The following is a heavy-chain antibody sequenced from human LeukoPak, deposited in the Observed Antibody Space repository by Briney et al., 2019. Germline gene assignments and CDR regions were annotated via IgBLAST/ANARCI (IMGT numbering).Heavy chain of an antibody. J-gene: IGHJ6*02. CDR1: GGSISSYY. D-gene: IGHD3-10*01. Sequence: SETLSLTCTVSGGSISSYYWSWIRQPPGKGLEWIGYIYYSGSTNYNPSLKSRVTISVDTSKNQFSLKLSSVTAAGTAVYYCARHYSYTYYYGSGSYYPPYYYYYYYGMDVWGQGTTVTVSS. CDR3: ARHYSYTYYYGSGSYYPPYYYYYYYGMDV. CDR2: IYYSGST. V-gene: IGHV4-59*08.